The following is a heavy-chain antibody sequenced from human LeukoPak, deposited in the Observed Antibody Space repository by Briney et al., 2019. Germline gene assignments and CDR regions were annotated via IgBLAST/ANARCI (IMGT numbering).Heavy chain of an antibody. J-gene: IGHJ4*02. CDR2: INPNSGGT. CDR1: GYTFTGYY. Sequence: ASVKVSCKASGYTFTGYYMHWVRQAPGQGLEWMGWINPNSGGTNYAQKFQGRVTMTRDTSTSTAYMELSRLRSDDTAVYYCARVSGSYSPPDYWGQGTLVTVSS. V-gene: IGHV1-2*02. D-gene: IGHD1-26*01. CDR3: ARVSGSYSPPDY.